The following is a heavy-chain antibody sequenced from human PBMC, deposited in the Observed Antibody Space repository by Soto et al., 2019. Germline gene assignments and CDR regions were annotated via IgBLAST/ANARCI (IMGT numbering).Heavy chain of an antibody. D-gene: IGHD3-3*01. CDR1: GYTFTSYA. CDR3: AREYYDFWSGYPHSYGMDV. J-gene: IGHJ6*02. Sequence: ASVKVSCKASGYTFTSYAMHWVRQAPGQRLEWMGWINAYNGNTKYAQKLQGRVTMTTDTSTSTAYMELRSLRSDDTAVYYCAREYYDFWSGYPHSYGMDVWGQGTTVTV. V-gene: IGHV1-3*01. CDR2: INAYNGNT.